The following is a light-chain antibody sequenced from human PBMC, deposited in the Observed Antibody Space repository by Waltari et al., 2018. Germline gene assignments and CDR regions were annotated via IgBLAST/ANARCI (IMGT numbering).Light chain of an antibody. CDR1: QSIGSH. V-gene: IGKV3-15*01. Sequence: EIVMTQSPVTLSVSPGERVTLSCRSSQSIGSHLAWYQQKPGQPPRLLIYGASTRGSGIPARFSGSGSETDFTLTISSLQSEDSALYYCQQYHNWPRGMFGQGTKVEFK. CDR2: GAS. J-gene: IGKJ1*01. CDR3: QQYHNWPRGM.